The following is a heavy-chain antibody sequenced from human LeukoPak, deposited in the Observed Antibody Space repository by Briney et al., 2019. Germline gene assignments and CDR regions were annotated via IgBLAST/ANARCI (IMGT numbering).Heavy chain of an antibody. CDR2: MYHSGST. Sequence: PSETLSLTCTVSGVSISSYFWSWIRQSPGKGLEWIGLMYHSGSTNYNPSLKSRVIMSQDTSTNQFSLQVNSVTAADSAVYYCARSFRGYSQGYYYYAMDVWGQGPRSPSS. J-gene: IGHJ6*02. D-gene: IGHD5-18*01. V-gene: IGHV4-59*01. CDR3: ARSFRGYSQGYYYYAMDV. CDR1: GVSISSYF.